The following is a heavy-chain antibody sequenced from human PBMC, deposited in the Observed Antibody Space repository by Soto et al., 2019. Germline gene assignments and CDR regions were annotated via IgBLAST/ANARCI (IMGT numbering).Heavy chain of an antibody. Sequence: ASVKVSCKASGYTFTSYAMHWVRQAPGQRLGWMGWINAGNGNTKYSQKFQGRVTITRDTSASTAYMELSSLRSEDTAVYYCARESLWFGEFKTNWFDPWGQGTLVTVSS. CDR3: ARESLWFGEFKTNWFDP. CDR1: GYTFTSYA. J-gene: IGHJ5*02. V-gene: IGHV1-3*01. D-gene: IGHD3-10*01. CDR2: INAGNGNT.